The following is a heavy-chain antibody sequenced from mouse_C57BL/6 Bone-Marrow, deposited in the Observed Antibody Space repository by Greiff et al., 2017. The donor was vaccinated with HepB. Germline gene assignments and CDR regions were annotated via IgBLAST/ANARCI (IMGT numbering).Heavy chain of an antibody. CDR3: ASYYSNYLAWFAY. J-gene: IGHJ3*01. D-gene: IGHD2-5*01. V-gene: IGHV1-81*01. CDR2: IYPRSGNT. CDR1: GYTFTSYG. Sequence: LQESGAELARPGASVKLSCKASGYTFTSYGISWVKQRTGQGLEWIGEIYPRSGNTYYNEKFKGKATLTADKSSSTAYMELRSLTSEDSAVYFCASYYSNYLAWFAYWGQGTLVTVSA.